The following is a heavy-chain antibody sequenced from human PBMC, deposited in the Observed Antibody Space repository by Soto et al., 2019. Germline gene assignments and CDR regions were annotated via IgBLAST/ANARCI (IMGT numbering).Heavy chain of an antibody. CDR2: IAYDGSNA. J-gene: IGHJ6*02. CDR1: GFTFRNYA. Sequence: QVQLVESGGGVVQPGGSLRLSCAASGFTFRNYAMHWVRQAPGKGLECLAVIAYDGSNAFYRDSVKGRFTISRDNSKNTEYMQMNGLRSEVTGVFYCGSGVREDILVVVGARPGEYGIDIWGQGTTVTVSS. V-gene: IGHV3-30-3*01. D-gene: IGHD2-15*01. CDR3: GSGVREDILVVVGARPGEYGIDI.